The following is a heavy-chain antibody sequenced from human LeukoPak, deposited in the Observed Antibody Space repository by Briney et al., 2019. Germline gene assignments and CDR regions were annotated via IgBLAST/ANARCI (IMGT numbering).Heavy chain of an antibody. Sequence: GGSLRLSCAASGFTFSSYAMSWVRQAPGKGLEWVSAISGSGGSTYYADSVKGRFTISRDNSKNTLYLQMNSLRAEDTAIYYCARDISGSYTVDYWGQGVLVTVSS. CDR1: GFTFSSYA. CDR2: ISGSGGST. CDR3: ARDISGSYTVDY. V-gene: IGHV3-23*01. J-gene: IGHJ4*02. D-gene: IGHD1-26*01.